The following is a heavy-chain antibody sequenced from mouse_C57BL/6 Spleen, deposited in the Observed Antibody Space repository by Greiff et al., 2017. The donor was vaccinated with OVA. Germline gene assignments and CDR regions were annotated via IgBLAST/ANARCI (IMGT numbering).Heavy chain of an antibody. Sequence: QVQLQQPGAELVRPGSSVKLSCKASGYTFTSYWMDWVKQRPGQGLEWIGNIYPSDSETHYNQKFKDKATWTVDKSSSTAYMQLSSLTSEDSAVYYCARAWYGNYAFAYWGQGTLVTVSA. J-gene: IGHJ3*01. D-gene: IGHD2-10*02. V-gene: IGHV1-61*01. CDR3: ARAWYGNYAFAY. CDR2: IYPSDSET. CDR1: GYTFTSYW.